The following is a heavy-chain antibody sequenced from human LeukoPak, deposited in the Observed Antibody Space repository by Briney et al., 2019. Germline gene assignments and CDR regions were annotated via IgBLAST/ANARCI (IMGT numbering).Heavy chain of an antibody. CDR2: IYYSGST. Sequence: PSETLSLTCTVSGGSISSSSYYWGWIRQPPGKGLEWIGSIYYSGSTYYNPSLKSRVTISVDTSKNQFSLKLSSVTAADTAVYYCARGWPSSPLLLWVVSRGCRFDPWGQGTLVPVSS. J-gene: IGHJ5*02. CDR1: GGSISSSSYY. D-gene: IGHD3-10*01. V-gene: IGHV4-39*07. CDR3: ARGWPSSPLLLWVVSRGCRFDP.